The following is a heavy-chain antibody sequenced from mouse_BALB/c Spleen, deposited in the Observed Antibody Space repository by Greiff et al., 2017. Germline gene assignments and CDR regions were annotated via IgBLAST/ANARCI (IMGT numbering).Heavy chain of an antibody. CDR3: ARADGNYDAMDY. J-gene: IGHJ4*01. Sequence: EVKLQESGGGLVQPGGSLKLSCAASGFDFSRYWMSWVRQAPGKGLEWIGEINPDSSTINYTPSLKDKFIISRDNAKNTLYLQMSKVRSEDTALYYCARADGNYDAMDYWGQGTSVTVSS. CDR1: GFDFSRYW. V-gene: IGHV4-1*02. D-gene: IGHD2-1*01. CDR2: INPDSSTI.